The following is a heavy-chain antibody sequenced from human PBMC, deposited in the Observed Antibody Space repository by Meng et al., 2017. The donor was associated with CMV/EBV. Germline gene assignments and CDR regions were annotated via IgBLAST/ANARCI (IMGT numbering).Heavy chain of an antibody. CDR1: GGSFSGYY. D-gene: IGHD3-10*01. J-gene: IGHJ4*02. V-gene: IGHV4-34*01. CDR2: INHSGST. CDR3: ARESMVRGED. Sequence: QTCGEVLVKPSETLSPPCAVYGGSFSGYYWSWLRQPPGKGLEWIGEINHSGSTNYNPSLKSRVTISVDTSKNQFSLKLSSVTAADTAVYYCARESMVRGEDWGQGTLVTVSS.